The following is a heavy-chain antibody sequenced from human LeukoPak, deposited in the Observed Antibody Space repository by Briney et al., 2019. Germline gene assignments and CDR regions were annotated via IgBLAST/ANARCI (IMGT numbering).Heavy chain of an antibody. CDR3: AKSPKQGGYSGYDADYYYYYMDV. CDR2: ISSSGSTI. V-gene: IGHV3-48*03. D-gene: IGHD5-12*01. CDR1: GFTFSSYE. Sequence: GGSLRLSCAASGFTFSSYEMNWVRQAPGKGLEWVSYISSSGSTIYYADSVKGRFTISRDNSKNTLYLQMNSLRAEDTAVYYCAKSPKQGGYSGYDADYYYYYMDVWGKGTTVTVSS. J-gene: IGHJ6*03.